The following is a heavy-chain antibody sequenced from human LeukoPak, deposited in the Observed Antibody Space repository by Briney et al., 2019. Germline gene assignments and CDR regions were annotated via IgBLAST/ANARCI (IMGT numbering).Heavy chain of an antibody. CDR3: ASLSSNVLLWFGESSN. J-gene: IGHJ4*02. V-gene: IGHV4-39*07. CDR2: IYYSGST. D-gene: IGHD3-10*01. CDR1: GGSISSSSYY. Sequence: SETLSLTCTVSGGSISSSSYYWGWIRQPPGKGLEWIGSIYYSGSTYYNPSLKSRVTISVDTSKNQFSLKLSSVTAADTAVYYCASLSSNVLLWFGESSNWGQGTLVTVSS.